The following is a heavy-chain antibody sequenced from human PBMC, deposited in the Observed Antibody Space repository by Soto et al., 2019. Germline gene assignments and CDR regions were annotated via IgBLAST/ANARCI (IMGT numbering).Heavy chain of an antibody. J-gene: IGHJ6*04. CDR1: GGSISSGGYY. D-gene: IGHD3-3*01. Sequence: SETLSLTCTVSGGSISSGGYYWSWIRQHPGKGLEWIGYIYYSGSTYYNPSLKSRVTISVDTSKNQFSLKLSSVTAADTAVYYCARTWLFGGREYYGMDVWGKGTTVTVSS. V-gene: IGHV4-31*03. CDR3: ARTWLFGGREYYGMDV. CDR2: IYYSGST.